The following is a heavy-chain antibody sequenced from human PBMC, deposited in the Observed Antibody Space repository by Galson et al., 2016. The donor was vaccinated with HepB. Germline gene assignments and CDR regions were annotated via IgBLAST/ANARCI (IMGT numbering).Heavy chain of an antibody. CDR2: ISYSEMT. J-gene: IGHJ4*02. CDR1: GDSISSSASY. V-gene: IGHV4-31*03. D-gene: IGHD3-3*01. Sequence: TLSLTCTVSGDSISSSASYWSWIRQHPGKGLEWIGYISYSEMTYFNPSLKSRVKMSVDRSKNQFSLKVNSVTAADTAVYFCARLRFLEWSFVRYFDYWGQGTLVTVSS. CDR3: ARLRFLEWSFVRYFDY.